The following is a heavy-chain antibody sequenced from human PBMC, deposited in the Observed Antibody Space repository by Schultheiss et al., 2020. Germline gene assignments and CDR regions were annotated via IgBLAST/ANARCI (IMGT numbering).Heavy chain of an antibody. Sequence: GGSLRLSCAASGFTFSSYAMSWVRQAPGKGLEWVSYISSSSSTIYYADSVKGRFTISRDNAKNSLYLQMNSLRAEDTAVYYCARGGRVVRGVVDPWGQGTLVTVSS. V-gene: IGHV3-48*01. CDR1: GFTFSSYA. CDR2: ISSSSSTI. D-gene: IGHD3-10*01. CDR3: ARGGRVVRGVVDP. J-gene: IGHJ5*02.